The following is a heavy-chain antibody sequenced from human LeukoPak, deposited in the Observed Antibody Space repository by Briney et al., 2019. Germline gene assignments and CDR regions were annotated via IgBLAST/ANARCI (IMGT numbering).Heavy chain of an antibody. J-gene: IGHJ4*02. Sequence: SETLSLTCTVSGGSISSYYWSWIRQPPGKGLEWIGYIYYSGSTNYNPSLKSRVTISVDTSKNQFSLKLSSVTAADTAVYYCASAHYDFWSGYYGYYFDYWGQGTLVTVSS. CDR1: GGSISSYY. D-gene: IGHD3-3*01. CDR2: IYYSGST. CDR3: ASAHYDFWSGYYGYYFDY. V-gene: IGHV4-59*01.